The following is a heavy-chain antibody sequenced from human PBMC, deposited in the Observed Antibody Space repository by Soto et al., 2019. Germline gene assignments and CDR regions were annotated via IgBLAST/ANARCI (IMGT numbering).Heavy chain of an antibody. CDR2: ISSSGSTI. CDR3: ARNVLRFLEWLPFDY. CDR1: GFTFSSYE. J-gene: IGHJ4*02. D-gene: IGHD3-3*01. V-gene: IGHV3-48*03. Sequence: GGSLRLSCAASGFTFSSYEMNWVRQAPGKGLEWVSYISSSGSTIYYADSVKGRFTISRDNAKNSLYLQMNSLRAEDTAVYYCARNVLRFLEWLPFDYWRQGTLVTVSS.